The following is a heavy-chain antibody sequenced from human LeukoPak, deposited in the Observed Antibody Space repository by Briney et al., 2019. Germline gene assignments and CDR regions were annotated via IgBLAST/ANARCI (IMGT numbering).Heavy chain of an antibody. CDR2: LFYSGNT. D-gene: IGHD3-22*01. J-gene: IGHJ5*02. V-gene: IGHV4-39*01. CDR3: ARLSYHDNSGFSS. Sequence: SETLSLTCTVSGDSISSSSHHWGWIRQSPGKGLEWIGSLFYSGNTYYSRSLKSRVAISVDTSKNQFSLTLSSVAAADTAVYYCARLSYHDNSGFSSWGQGTLVTVSS. CDR1: GDSISSSSHH.